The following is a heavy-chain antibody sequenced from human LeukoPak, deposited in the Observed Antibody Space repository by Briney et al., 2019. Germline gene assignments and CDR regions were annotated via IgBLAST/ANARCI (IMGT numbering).Heavy chain of an antibody. J-gene: IGHJ5*02. CDR2: IYYTGST. V-gene: IGHV4-39*01. D-gene: IGHD2-2*01. CDR3: ASHRSSTSFSAFCA. Sequence: SDTLSLTCTVSDGSISSSDYYWGWIRQPPGKGLEWIGSIYYTGSTYYNPSLKSRVTISLNTSEIQFSLKLNSVTAADTAVYYCASHRSSTSFSAFCAWGQGTLVTVSS. CDR1: DGSISSSDYY.